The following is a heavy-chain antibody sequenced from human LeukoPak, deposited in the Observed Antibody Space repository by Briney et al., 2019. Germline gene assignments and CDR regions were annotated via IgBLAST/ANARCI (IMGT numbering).Heavy chain of an antibody. CDR3: ARQAISGYDPPPFDS. CDR2: LYYSGST. J-gene: IGHJ4*02. D-gene: IGHD5-12*01. CDR1: GGSISSSTYY. Sequence: RASETLSLTCTVSGGSISSSTYYWGWIRQPPGKGLEWIGNLYYSGSTYYNPSLKSRVTISVDTSKNQFSLKLSSVPAADTAVYYCARQAISGYDPPPFDSWGQGTLVTVSS. V-gene: IGHV4-39*01.